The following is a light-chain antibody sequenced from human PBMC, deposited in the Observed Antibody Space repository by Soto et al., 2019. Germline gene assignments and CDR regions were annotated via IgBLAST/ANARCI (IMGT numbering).Light chain of an antibody. Sequence: DIPMTQSPSTLSASVVDRVTITCRASQSISSWLAWYQQKPGKAPKLLIYGASSLESGVPSRFSGSGSGTEFTLTISSLQPDDFATYYCQQYNSYSWTFGQGTKVEIK. J-gene: IGKJ1*01. CDR2: GAS. CDR1: QSISSW. V-gene: IGKV1-5*01. CDR3: QQYNSYSWT.